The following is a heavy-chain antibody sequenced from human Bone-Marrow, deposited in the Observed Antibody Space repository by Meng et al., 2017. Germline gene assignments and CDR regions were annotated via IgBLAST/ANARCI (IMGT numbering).Heavy chain of an antibody. D-gene: IGHD3/OR15-3a*01. CDR1: GFSFSDYW. CDR3: ARALGWGRFDS. CDR2: IKPDGSET. V-gene: IGHV3-7*01. J-gene: IGHJ5*01. Sequence: GESLKTSCAASGFSFSDYWMTWVRQAPGKGLEWVASIKPDGSETKYVDSVKGRFTISRDNAKKSLLLQMKRLRVEDTAVYYCARALGWGRFDSWGQRTLVTVSS.